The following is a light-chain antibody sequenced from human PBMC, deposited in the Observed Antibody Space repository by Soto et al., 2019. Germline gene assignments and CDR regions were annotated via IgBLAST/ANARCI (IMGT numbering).Light chain of an antibody. CDR2: GAS. CDR1: QSVSSSY. J-gene: IGKJ1*01. V-gene: IGKV3-20*01. CDR3: QQYGSSPRM. Sequence: EIVLTQSPGTLSLSPGERATLSCRASQSVSSSYLAWYQQKPGQAPRLLIYGASSRATGIPDRFSGGGSGTDFALTISRLEPEDFAVYYCQQYGSSPRMFGQGTKVEIK.